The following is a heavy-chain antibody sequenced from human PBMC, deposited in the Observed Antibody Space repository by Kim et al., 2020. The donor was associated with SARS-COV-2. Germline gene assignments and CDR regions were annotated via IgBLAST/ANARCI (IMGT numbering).Heavy chain of an antibody. D-gene: IGHD5-18*01. V-gene: IGHV3-48*02. Sequence: SVKGRFTISRDNAKNSLYLQMNSLRDEDTAVYYCARAGVQLWHPPDAFDIWGQGTMVTVSS. CDR3: ARAGVQLWHPPDAFDI. J-gene: IGHJ3*02.